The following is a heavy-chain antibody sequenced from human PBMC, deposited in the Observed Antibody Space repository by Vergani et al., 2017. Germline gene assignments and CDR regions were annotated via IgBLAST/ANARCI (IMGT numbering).Heavy chain of an antibody. CDR1: GFTFSSYG. CDR2: ISYDGSYN. D-gene: IGHD1-26*01. CDR3: AKDQVQWELLHNYFDH. V-gene: IGHV3-30*18. Sequence: QMHLVESGGGVVQPGRSLRLSCEGSGFTFSSYGMHWVRQAPGKGLEWVAVISYDGSYNYYADSVKGRFTISRDNSQNTLYLQMNSLRAEDTAFYYCAKDQVQWELLHNYFDHWGQGTLVTVSS. J-gene: IGHJ4*02.